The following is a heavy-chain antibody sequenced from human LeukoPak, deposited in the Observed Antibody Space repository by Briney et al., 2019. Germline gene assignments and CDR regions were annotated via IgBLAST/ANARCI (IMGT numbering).Heavy chain of an antibody. D-gene: IGHD3-3*01. Sequence: TASETLSLTCTVSGVSISSHCWSWVRQPPGKGLEWVGNIYHSESTHYKSSLKSRVTISVDTPKTQFSLRLSSVTAADTAVYFCARVLQNYYYLDVWGKGTTVTVSS. J-gene: IGHJ6*03. CDR3: ARVLQNYYYLDV. V-gene: IGHV4-59*11. CDR1: GVSISSHC. CDR2: IYHSEST.